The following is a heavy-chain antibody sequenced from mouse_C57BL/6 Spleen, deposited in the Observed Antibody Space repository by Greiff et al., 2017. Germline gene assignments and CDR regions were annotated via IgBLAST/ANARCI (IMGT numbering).Heavy chain of an antibody. J-gene: IGHJ2*01. CDR2: INPSTGGT. CDR1: GYSFTGYY. CDR3: ARTGGPLFDY. Sequence: VQLQQSGPELVKPGASVKISCKASGYSFTGYYMNWVKQSPEKSLEWIGEINPSTGGTTYNQKFKAKATLTVDKSSSTAYMQLKSLTSEDSAVYYCARTGGPLFDYWGQGTTLTVSS. D-gene: IGHD1-1*02. V-gene: IGHV1-42*01.